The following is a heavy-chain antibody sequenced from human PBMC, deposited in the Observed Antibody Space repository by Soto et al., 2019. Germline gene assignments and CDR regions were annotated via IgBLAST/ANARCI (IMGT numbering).Heavy chain of an antibody. CDR3: AKGRGGSGSLTPRVDF. CDR2: ISGGGDTT. D-gene: IGHD3-10*01. J-gene: IGHJ4*02. CDR1: GFTFNNYA. V-gene: IGHV3-23*01. Sequence: EVQLLESGGGLVQPGGSLRLSCAAPGFTFNNYAMTWVRQAPGKGLEWVSAISGGGDTTSYADSVKGRFTVSRDGXXXXXXXXXXXXXXXXTALYYCAKGRGGSGSLTPRVDFWGQGTLVTVSS.